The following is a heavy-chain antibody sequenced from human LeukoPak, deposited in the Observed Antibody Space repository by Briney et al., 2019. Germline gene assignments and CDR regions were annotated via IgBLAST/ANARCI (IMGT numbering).Heavy chain of an antibody. V-gene: IGHV3-23*01. D-gene: IGHD6-13*01. CDR2: LSDSGGST. J-gene: IGHJ4*02. CDR3: AKDTSTRWYSSTPLPGDY. CDR1: GFTFSNYA. Sequence: GGSLRLSCAASGFTFSNYAMNWVRQAPGKGLEWVSGLSDSGGSTYYADSVKGRFTISRDNSKNTLYLQMSSLRAEDTAIYYCAKDTSTRWYSSTPLPGDYWGQGTLVTVSS.